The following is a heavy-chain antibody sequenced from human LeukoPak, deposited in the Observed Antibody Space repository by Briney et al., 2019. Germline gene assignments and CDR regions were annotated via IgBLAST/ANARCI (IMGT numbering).Heavy chain of an antibody. CDR2: ITSSGEAT. Sequence: GGSLRLSCDASGFTFSIYAMSWVRQGTGKGLEWVSSITSSGEATYYADSVKGRFTISRDNSRYTLFLQMNSLRAEDTAVYYCAITPYYDFWSGYFYWGQGTLVTVSS. CDR1: GFTFSIYA. J-gene: IGHJ4*02. D-gene: IGHD3-3*01. V-gene: IGHV3-23*01. CDR3: AITPYYDFWSGYFY.